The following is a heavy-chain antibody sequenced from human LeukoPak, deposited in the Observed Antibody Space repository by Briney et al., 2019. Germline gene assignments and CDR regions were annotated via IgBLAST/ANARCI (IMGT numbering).Heavy chain of an antibody. Sequence: GGSLRLSCAASGFTVSSNYMSWVRQAPGKGLEWVSVIYSGGSTYYADSVKGRFTISRDNSKNTLYLQMNSLRAEDTAVYYCAGTDYGDYSTGFYGMDVWGQGTTVTVSS. J-gene: IGHJ6*02. CDR1: GFTVSSNY. CDR3: AGTDYGDYSTGFYGMDV. V-gene: IGHV3-66*01. D-gene: IGHD4-17*01. CDR2: IYSGGST.